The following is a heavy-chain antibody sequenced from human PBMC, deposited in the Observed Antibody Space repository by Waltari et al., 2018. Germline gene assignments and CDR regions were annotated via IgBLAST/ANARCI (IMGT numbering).Heavy chain of an antibody. Sequence: EVQLVESGGGLVQPGGSLRLSCTASGFTFSSYWMSWVRQAPGKGLEWVANIKQDGSEKYYVDSVKGRFTISRDNAKNSLYLQMNSLRAEDTAVYYCARGLGDYYFDYWGQGTLVTVSS. J-gene: IGHJ4*02. CDR2: IKQDGSEK. CDR1: GFTFSSYW. V-gene: IGHV3-7*01. D-gene: IGHD1-26*01. CDR3: ARGLGDYYFDY.